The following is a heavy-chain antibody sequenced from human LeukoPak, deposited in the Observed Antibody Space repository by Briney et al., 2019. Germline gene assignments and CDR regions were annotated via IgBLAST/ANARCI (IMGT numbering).Heavy chain of an antibody. D-gene: IGHD2-15*01. Sequence: GGSLRLSCAACGFTVSSNYMSWVRQAPGKGLEWVSVIYSGGSTYYADSVKGRFTISRDNSKNTLYLQMNSLRAEDTAVYYCARDLLGWFDPWGQGTLVTVSS. CDR1: GFTVSSNY. V-gene: IGHV3-53*01. CDR3: ARDLLGWFDP. J-gene: IGHJ5*02. CDR2: IYSGGST.